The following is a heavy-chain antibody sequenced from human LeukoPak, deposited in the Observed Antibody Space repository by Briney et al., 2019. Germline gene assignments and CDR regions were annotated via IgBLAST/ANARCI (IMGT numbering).Heavy chain of an antibody. V-gene: IGHV3-23*01. Sequence: GGSLRLSCAASGFTFSSYGMSWVRQAPGKGLEWVSAISGSGGSTYYADSVKGRFTISRDNSKNTLFLQMNSLRVEDTAIYYCARDEQDGLSYYFDHWGQGTLVTVSS. J-gene: IGHJ4*02. CDR3: ARDEQDGLSYYFDH. D-gene: IGHD2/OR15-2a*01. CDR2: ISGSGGST. CDR1: GFTFSSYG.